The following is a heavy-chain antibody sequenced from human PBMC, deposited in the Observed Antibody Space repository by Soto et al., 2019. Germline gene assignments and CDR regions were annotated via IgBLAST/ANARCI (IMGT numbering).Heavy chain of an antibody. V-gene: IGHV4-34*01. D-gene: IGHD2-21*01. J-gene: IGHJ6*03. CDR2: INHLGSI. Sequence: SETLSLTCVVSGGSLSDYFWSWIRQPPGMALEWIGEINHLGSINYNPSLKSRVTMSVDTSKNQFSLTLNSETAADMASYYCARGGISHWAYFYYMDVWDRGTTVAVSS. CDR1: GGSLSDYF. CDR3: ARGGISHWAYFYYMDV.